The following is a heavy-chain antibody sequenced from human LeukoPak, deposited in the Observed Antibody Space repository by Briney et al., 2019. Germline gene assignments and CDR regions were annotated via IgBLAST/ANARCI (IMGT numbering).Heavy chain of an antibody. CDR2: ISPSGGIT. Sequence: GGSLRLSCAASGFTFSSHGMNWVRQAPGKGLEWVSGISPSGGITYYADSVKGRFTISRDNSKNTLYLQMNSLRAEDTAVYYCAKAATVTTDYWGQGTLVTVSS. CDR1: GFTFSSHG. CDR3: AKAATVTTDY. J-gene: IGHJ4*02. V-gene: IGHV3-23*01. D-gene: IGHD4-17*01.